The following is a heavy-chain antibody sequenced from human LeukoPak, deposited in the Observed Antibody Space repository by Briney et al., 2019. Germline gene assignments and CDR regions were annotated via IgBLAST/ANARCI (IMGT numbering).Heavy chain of an antibody. Sequence: GGSLRLSCAASGFTFSSYSMNWVRQAPGKGLEWVSSISSSSSYIYYADSVKGRFTISRDNAKNSLYLQMNSLRAEDTAVYYCARDLDYDILTGYRPAADYMDVWGKGTTVTVS. CDR1: GFTFSSYS. CDR3: ARDLDYDILTGYRPAADYMDV. CDR2: ISSSSSYI. J-gene: IGHJ6*03. D-gene: IGHD3-9*01. V-gene: IGHV3-21*01.